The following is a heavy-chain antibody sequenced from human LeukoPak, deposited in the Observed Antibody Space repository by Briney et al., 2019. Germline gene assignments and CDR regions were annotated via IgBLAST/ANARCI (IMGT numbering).Heavy chain of an antibody. J-gene: IGHJ4*02. Sequence: GGTLRLSCAASGFTFSSYGMSWVRQAPGKGLEWASAISGSGGSTYYADSAKGRFTISRDNSKNTLYLQMNSLRAEDTAVYYCAKVRDYDSSGVFDYWGQGTLVTVSS. CDR2: ISGSGGST. V-gene: IGHV3-23*01. CDR3: AKVRDYDSSGVFDY. D-gene: IGHD3-22*01. CDR1: GFTFSSYG.